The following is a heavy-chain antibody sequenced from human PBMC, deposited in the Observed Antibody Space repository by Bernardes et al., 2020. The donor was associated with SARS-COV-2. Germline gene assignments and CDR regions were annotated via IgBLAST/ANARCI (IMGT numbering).Heavy chain of an antibody. CDR3: ARDVYTTGRPLGPLDS. CDR1: GFTFSSYA. D-gene: IGHD1-1*01. V-gene: IGHV3-64*01. Sequence: GGSLRLSCAASGFTFSSYAMHWVRQAPGKGLEYVSVISSNGGNTYYANSVKGRFTISRDNSKNTLYLQMGCLRADDMAVYYCARDVYTTGRPLGPLDSWGQGTLVTVSS. CDR2: ISSNGGNT. J-gene: IGHJ4*02.